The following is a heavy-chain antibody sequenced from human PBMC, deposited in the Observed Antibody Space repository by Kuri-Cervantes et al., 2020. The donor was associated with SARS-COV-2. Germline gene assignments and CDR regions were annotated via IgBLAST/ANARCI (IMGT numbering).Heavy chain of an antibody. J-gene: IGHJ5*02. D-gene: IGHD4-17*01. CDR2: IYYSGST. CDR1: GGSISSSSYY. CDR3: ARHVSPVTSLDWFDP. V-gene: IGHV4-39*01. Sequence: SETLSLTCTVSGGSISSSSYYWGWIRQPPGKGLEWIGYIYYSGSTNYNPSLKSRVTMSVDTSKNQFSLKLSSVTAADTAVYYCARHVSPVTSLDWFDPWGQGTLVTVSS.